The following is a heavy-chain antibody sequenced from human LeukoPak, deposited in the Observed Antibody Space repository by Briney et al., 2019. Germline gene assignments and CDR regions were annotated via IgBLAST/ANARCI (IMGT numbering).Heavy chain of an antibody. CDR3: ARDVDPRVPFDY. CDR1: GFTFSSYE. Sequence: GGSLRLSCAASGFTFSSYEMNWVRQAPGKGLEWVSYISSSGSTIYYADSVKGRFTISRDNAKNSLYLQMNSLRVEDTAFYYCARDVDPRVPFDYWGQGTLVTVSS. V-gene: IGHV3-48*03. J-gene: IGHJ4*02. CDR2: ISSSGSTI.